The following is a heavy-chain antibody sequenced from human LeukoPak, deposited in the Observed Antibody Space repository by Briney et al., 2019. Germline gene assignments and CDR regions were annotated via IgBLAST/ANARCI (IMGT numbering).Heavy chain of an antibody. CDR1: GGSISSYY. D-gene: IGHD6-13*01. J-gene: IGHJ5*02. V-gene: IGHV4-4*07. CDR3: ARHEGSNWTRSNWFDP. Sequence: PSETLSLTCTVSGGSISSYYWSWIRQPAGKGLEWIGRIYTSGSTNYNPSLKSRVTMSVDTSKNQFSLKLSSVTAADTAVYYCARHEGSNWTRSNWFDPWGQGTLVTVSS. CDR2: IYTSGST.